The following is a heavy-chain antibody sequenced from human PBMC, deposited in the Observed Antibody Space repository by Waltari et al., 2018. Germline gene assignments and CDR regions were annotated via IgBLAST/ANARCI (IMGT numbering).Heavy chain of an antibody. CDR3: AKYSSSSGGADWYFDL. D-gene: IGHD4-4*01. J-gene: IGHJ2*01. CDR2: ISGSGSNA. V-gene: IGHV3-74*01. Sequence: EEQPVESGGGLVQPGGSLRLSCAASGFIFSNYWIHWVRQAPGKGLVWVSRISGSGSNANYADSVRGRFTISRDNAKNTAYLQMNSLTVEDTAVYYCAKYSSSSGGADWYFDLWGRGSLLTVSS. CDR1: GFIFSNYW.